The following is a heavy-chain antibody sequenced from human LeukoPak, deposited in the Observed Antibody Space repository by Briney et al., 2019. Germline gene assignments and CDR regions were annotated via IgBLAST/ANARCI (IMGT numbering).Heavy chain of an antibody. CDR3: WRGYYYGSHWYIDL. V-gene: IGHV6-1*01. CDR1: GDTVTSNSVA. J-gene: IGHJ2*01. Sequence: PSQSLSLTCATSGDTVTSNSVAWDCMTQSPSIGLEWLGSTYYKSKWYKYYAVSLKSGIILNPHRNKKQFSLQLKSGMPEDTAVDYCWRGYYYGSHWYIDLWGRGTLVTVSS. D-gene: IGHD3-10*01. CDR2: TYYKSKWYK.